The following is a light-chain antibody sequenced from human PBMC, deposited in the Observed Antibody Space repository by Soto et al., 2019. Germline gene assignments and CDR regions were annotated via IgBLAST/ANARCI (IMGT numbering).Light chain of an antibody. CDR2: EVS. Sequence: QSALTQPASVSGSPGQSIAISCTGTSSDIVGYNYVSWYQQHPGRAPKLIIFEVSNRPSGVSNRFSGSKSGNTASLTISGLQPEDEADYYCLSYASSNTLLFGGGTKLPVL. J-gene: IGLJ2*01. V-gene: IGLV2-14*01. CDR1: SSDIVGYNY. CDR3: LSYASSNTLL.